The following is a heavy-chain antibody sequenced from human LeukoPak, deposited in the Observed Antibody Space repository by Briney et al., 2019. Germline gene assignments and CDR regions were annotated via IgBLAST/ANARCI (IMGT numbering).Heavy chain of an antibody. CDR2: IYGSGST. Sequence: PSQTLSLTCTVSDDSISSGIYYWSWMRQHPGEGLEWIGYIYGSGSTKYKPSLNSRVTISVDTSKKQFSLKLSSVTAADTAVYYCARVTNWFDPWGQGTLVTVSS. CDR1: DDSISSGIYY. V-gene: IGHV4-31*03. J-gene: IGHJ5*02. CDR3: ARVTNWFDP.